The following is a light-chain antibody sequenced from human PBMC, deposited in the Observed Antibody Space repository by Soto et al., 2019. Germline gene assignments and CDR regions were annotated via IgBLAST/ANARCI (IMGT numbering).Light chain of an antibody. Sequence: QSVLTQPPSVSGAPGQRVTIPCTGSSSNIGAGYAVHWYQQLPGTAPKLLIYDNNNRPSGVPDRFSGSESGTSASLAITGLQAEDEADYYCQSYDSSLSGVVFGGGTQLTVL. V-gene: IGLV1-40*01. CDR3: QSYDSSLSGVV. CDR2: DNN. J-gene: IGLJ2*01. CDR1: SSNIGAGYA.